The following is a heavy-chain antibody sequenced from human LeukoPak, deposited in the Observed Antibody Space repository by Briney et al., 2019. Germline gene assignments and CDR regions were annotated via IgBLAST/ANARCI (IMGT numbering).Heavy chain of an antibody. CDR3: ARHGVREHTLGYSSGWYVIDY. D-gene: IGHD6-19*01. J-gene: IGHJ4*02. V-gene: IGHV4-39*01. Sequence: PSETLSLTCTVSGGSISSSSYYWGWIRQPPGKGLEWIGSIYYSGSTYYNPSLKSRVTISVDTSKNQFSLKLSSVTAADTAVYYCARHGVREHTLGYSSGWYVIDYWGQGTLVTVSS. CDR2: IYYSGST. CDR1: GGSISSSSYY.